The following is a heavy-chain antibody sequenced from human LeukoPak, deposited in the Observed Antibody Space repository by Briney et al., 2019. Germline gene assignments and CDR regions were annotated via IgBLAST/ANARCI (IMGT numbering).Heavy chain of an antibody. V-gene: IGHV1-18*01. D-gene: IGHD3-9*01. CDR2: ISAYNGNT. J-gene: IGHJ6*02. CDR1: GYTFTSYG. Sequence: ASVKVSRKASGYTFTSYGISWGRQAPGQGLEWMGWISAYNGNTNYAQKLQGRVTMTTDTSTSTAYMELRSLRSDDTAVYYCARMDILTGYPAPYYYYGMDVWGQGTTVTVSS. CDR3: ARMDILTGYPAPYYYYGMDV.